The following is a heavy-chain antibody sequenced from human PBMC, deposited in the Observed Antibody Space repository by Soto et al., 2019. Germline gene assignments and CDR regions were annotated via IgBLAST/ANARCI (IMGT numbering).Heavy chain of an antibody. Sequence: GGSLRLSCAASGFTVSSYAMHWVRQAPGKGLEYVSAISSNGGSTYYANSVKGRFTISRDNSKNTLYLQMGSLRAEDMAVYYCARDLSPAYYDILTENWFDPWGQGTLVTVSS. V-gene: IGHV3-64*01. CDR1: GFTVSSYA. D-gene: IGHD3-9*01. J-gene: IGHJ5*02. CDR2: ISSNGGST. CDR3: ARDLSPAYYDILTENWFDP.